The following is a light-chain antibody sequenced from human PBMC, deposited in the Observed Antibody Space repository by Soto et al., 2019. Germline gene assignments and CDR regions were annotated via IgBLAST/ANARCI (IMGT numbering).Light chain of an antibody. CDR3: QQRSNWRVT. V-gene: IGKV3D-20*02. CDR2: GAS. Sequence: SLATLSVYPGDRATLSCRASQSVTSNLAWYQQKPGQAPRLLIYGASSRATGIPDRFSGSGSGTDFTLTISRLEPEDFAVYYCQQRSNWRVTFGQGTRLE. J-gene: IGKJ5*01. CDR1: QSVTSN.